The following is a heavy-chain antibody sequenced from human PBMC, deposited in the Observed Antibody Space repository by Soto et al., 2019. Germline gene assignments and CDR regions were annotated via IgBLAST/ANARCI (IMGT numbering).Heavy chain of an antibody. CDR2: ISSSSSYI. CDR1: GFTFSSYS. D-gene: IGHD5-18*01. V-gene: IGHV3-21*01. J-gene: IGHJ4*02. Sequence: LGGSLRLSCAASGFTFSSYSMNWVRQAPGKGLEWVSSISSSSSYIYYADSVKGRFTISRDNAKNSLYLQMNSLRAEDTAVYYCARGRLSDTAMAYFDYWGQGTLVTVSS. CDR3: ARGRLSDTAMAYFDY.